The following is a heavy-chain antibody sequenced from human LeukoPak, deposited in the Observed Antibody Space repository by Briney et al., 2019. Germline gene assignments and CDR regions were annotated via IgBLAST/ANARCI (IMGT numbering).Heavy chain of an antibody. D-gene: IGHD6-25*01. CDR2: ISSNGGST. Sequence: GGSLRLSCAGSGFTFSSYAIHWLRQAPRKGLEYVSSISSNGGSTHYANSVKGRFTISRDNSKNTLYLQMGSLRTEDMAVYYCARGLHSGIAAEDFEYWGHGTLVTVSS. J-gene: IGHJ4*01. CDR1: GFTFSSYA. CDR3: ARGLHSGIAAEDFEY. V-gene: IGHV3-64*01.